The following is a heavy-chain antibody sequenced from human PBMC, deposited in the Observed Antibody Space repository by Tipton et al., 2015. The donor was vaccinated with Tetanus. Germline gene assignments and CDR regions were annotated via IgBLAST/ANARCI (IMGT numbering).Heavy chain of an antibody. V-gene: IGHV4-34*01. CDR1: GGSFSGYY. J-gene: IGHJ6*02. Sequence: TLSLTCAVYGGSFSGYYWSWIRQPPGKGLEWIGEINHSGSTNYNPSLKSRVTISVDTSKNHFSLKLSSVTAADTAVYYCARAEVNFTTAPPGYYNVYYYYGMDVWGQGTTVTVSS. CDR3: ARAEVNFTTAPPGYYNVYYYYGMDV. CDR2: INHSGST. D-gene: IGHD3-9*01.